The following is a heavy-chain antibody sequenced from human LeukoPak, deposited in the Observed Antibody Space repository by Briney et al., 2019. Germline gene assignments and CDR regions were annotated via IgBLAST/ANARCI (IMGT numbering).Heavy chain of an antibody. CDR3: ARARGYCSSTSCYGGPRLFGMDV. CDR1: GGSISSHY. J-gene: IGHJ6*02. D-gene: IGHD2-2*01. V-gene: IGHV4-34*01. Sequence: SETLSLTCTVSGGSISSHYWSWIRQPPGKGLEWIGEINHSGSTNYNPSLKSRVTISVDTSKNQFSLKLSSVTAADTAVYYCARARGYCSSTSCYGGPRLFGMDVWGQGTTVTVSS. CDR2: INHSGST.